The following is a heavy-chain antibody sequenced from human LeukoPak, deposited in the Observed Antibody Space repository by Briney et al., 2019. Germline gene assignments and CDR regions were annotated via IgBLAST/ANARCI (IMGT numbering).Heavy chain of an antibody. CDR3: ARGENGEPFDY. CDR1: GGSISSYY. D-gene: IGHD4-17*01. V-gene: IGHV4-59*01. Sequence: PSETLSLTCAVSGGSISSYYWSWIRQPPGKGLEWIGYIYYSGSTNYNPSLKSRVTISVDTSKNQFSLKLSSVTAADTAVYYCARGENGEPFDYWGQGTLVTVSS. J-gene: IGHJ4*02. CDR2: IYYSGST.